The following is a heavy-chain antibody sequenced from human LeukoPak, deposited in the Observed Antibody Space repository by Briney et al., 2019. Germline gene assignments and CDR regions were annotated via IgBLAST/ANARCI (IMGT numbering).Heavy chain of an antibody. Sequence: GRSLRLSCAASGFTFSSYAMHWVRQAPGKGLEWVAVISYDGSNKYYADSVKGRFTISRDNSKNTLYLQMNSLRAEDTAVYYCARSDPVDVDTAMVFFDYWGQGTLVTVSS. CDR3: ARSDPVDVDTAMVFFDY. J-gene: IGHJ4*02. D-gene: IGHD5-18*01. CDR1: GFTFSSYA. CDR2: ISYDGSNK. V-gene: IGHV3-30-3*01.